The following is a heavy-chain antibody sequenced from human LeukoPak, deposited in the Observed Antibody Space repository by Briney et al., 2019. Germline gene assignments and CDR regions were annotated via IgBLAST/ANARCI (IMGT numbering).Heavy chain of an antibody. CDR2: ISSSSSYI. D-gene: IGHD2-15*01. Sequence: PGGSLRLSCAASGFTFSSYTMHWVRQAPGQGLQWVSSISSSSSYIYYADSVKGRFTISRDNAKNSLYLQMNSLRAEDTAVYYCAKDGGGGDFDYWGQGTLVTVSS. CDR3: AKDGGGGDFDY. J-gene: IGHJ4*02. CDR1: GFTFSSYT. V-gene: IGHV3-21*01.